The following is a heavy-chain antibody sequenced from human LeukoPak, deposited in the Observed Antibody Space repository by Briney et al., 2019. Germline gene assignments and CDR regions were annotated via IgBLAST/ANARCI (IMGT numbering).Heavy chain of an antibody. D-gene: IGHD3-16*02. CDR1: GYTFTSYG. CDR3: ARDKVYDYVWGSYRLVPYYMDV. CDR2: ISAYNGNT. J-gene: IGHJ6*03. Sequence: ASVRVSCKASGYTFTSYGISWVRQAPGQGLEWMGWISAYNGNTNYAQKLQGRVTMTTDTSTSTAYMELRSLRSDDTAVYYCARDKVYDYVWGSYRLVPYYMDVWGKGTTVTVSS. V-gene: IGHV1-18*01.